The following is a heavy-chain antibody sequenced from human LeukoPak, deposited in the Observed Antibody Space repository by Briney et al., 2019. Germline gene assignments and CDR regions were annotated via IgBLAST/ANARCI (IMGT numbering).Heavy chain of an antibody. CDR2: IYSGGST. J-gene: IGHJ4*02. CDR1: GFTVSSNY. Sequence: GGSLRLSCAASGFTVSSNYMSWVRQAPGKGLEWVSVIYSGGSTYYAGSVKGRFTISRDNSKNTLYLQMNSLRAEDTAVYYCARDRSTVTGDYWGQGTLVTVSS. V-gene: IGHV3-66*02. CDR3: ARDRSTVTGDY. D-gene: IGHD4-17*01.